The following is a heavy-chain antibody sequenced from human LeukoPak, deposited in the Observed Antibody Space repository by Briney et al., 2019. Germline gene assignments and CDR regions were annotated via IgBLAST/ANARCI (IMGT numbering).Heavy chain of an antibody. J-gene: IGHJ4*02. CDR2: INHSGST. Sequence: SETLSLTCAVYGGSFSGYYWSWIRQPPGKGLEWIGEINHSGSTNYNPSLKSRVTISVDTSKNQLSLKLSSVTAADTAVYYCAGGFLEWYLDYWGQGTLVTVSS. D-gene: IGHD3-3*01. CDR1: GGSFSGYY. V-gene: IGHV4-34*01. CDR3: AGGFLEWYLDY.